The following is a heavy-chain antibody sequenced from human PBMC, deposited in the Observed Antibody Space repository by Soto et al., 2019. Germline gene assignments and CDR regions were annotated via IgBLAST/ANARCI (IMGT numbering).Heavy chain of an antibody. J-gene: IGHJ5*02. CDR1: CGSFIGYY. V-gene: IGHV4-34*12. CDR2: IIHTGST. D-gene: IGHD3-3*01. Sequence: SETLSLTGAGYCGSFIGYYWRWIRQPPGKGLEWIGEIIHTGSTNYNPSLKSRVTISIDTSKKQFPLKLSSVTAADTAVYYCARSRWSRGTQAPRNWFDPWGQGTLVTVSS. CDR3: ARSRWSRGTQAPRNWFDP.